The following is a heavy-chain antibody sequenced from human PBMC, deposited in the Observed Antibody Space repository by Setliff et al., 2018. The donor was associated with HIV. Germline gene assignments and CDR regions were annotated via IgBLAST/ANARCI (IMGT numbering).Heavy chain of an antibody. J-gene: IGHJ4*02. CDR1: GITFSGYS. CDR2: ISPTGTGT. D-gene: IGHD2-2*03. V-gene: IGHV3-23*01. CDR3: AKVDNGHCLSNNCRDFDY. Sequence: GGSLRLLCAASGITFSGYSMSWVRQAPGEGLEWVSVISPTGTGTYYADSVRGRFTISRDNSKNTLSLQMNSLSPEDTAVYYGAKVDNGHCLSNNCRDFDYWGQGTLVTVSS.